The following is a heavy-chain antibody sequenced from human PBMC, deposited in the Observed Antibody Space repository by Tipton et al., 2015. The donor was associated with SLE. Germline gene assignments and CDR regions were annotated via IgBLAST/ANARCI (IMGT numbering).Heavy chain of an antibody. CDR2: ISHSVST. D-gene: IGHD3-10*02. V-gene: IGHV4-34*01. CDR1: GGSFNDYY. CDR3: ARGTAGTLFIGYFDY. Sequence: TLSLTCAVYGGSFNDYYWSWIRQPPGKGLEWIGDISHSVSTDYNPSLKGRVTISLDTSKSQFSLKLRSVTAADTAVYYCARGTAGTLFIGYFDYWGQGTLATVSS. J-gene: IGHJ4*02.